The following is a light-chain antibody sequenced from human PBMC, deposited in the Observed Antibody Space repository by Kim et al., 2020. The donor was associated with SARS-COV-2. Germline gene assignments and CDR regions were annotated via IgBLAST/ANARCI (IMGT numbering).Light chain of an antibody. CDR1: VLSTF. CDR3: QHYGTTAY. V-gene: IGKV3-20*01. Sequence: VLSTFLAWHQQKPGQAPRLLIYAAATRANGIPDRFSGNGSGTDFTLTISTLEPEDSAVYFCQHYGTTAYFGQGTRLEIK. CDR2: AAA. J-gene: IGKJ5*01.